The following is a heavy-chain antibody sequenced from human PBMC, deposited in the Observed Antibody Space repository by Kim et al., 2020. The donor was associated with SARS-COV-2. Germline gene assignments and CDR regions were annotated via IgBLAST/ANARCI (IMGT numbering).Heavy chain of an antibody. CDR3: AIVYGNYYYYYGMDV. J-gene: IGHJ6*02. CDR1: RFTFSSYG. Sequence: GGSLRLSCAASRFTFSSYGMHWVRQAPGKGLEWVAVISYDGSNKYYADSVKGRFTISRDNSKNTLYLQMNSLRAEDTAVYYCAIVYGNYYYYYGMDVWGQGTTVTVSS. D-gene: IGHD4-17*01. CDR2: ISYDGSNK. V-gene: IGHV3-30*03.